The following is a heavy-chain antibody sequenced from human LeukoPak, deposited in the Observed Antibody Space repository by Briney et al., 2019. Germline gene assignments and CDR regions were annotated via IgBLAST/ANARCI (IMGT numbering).Heavy chain of an antibody. CDR1: GYTFTSYG. V-gene: IGHV1-18*01. CDR3: ARVPHREGWLQPYYYYYMDV. CDR2: ISAYNGNT. J-gene: IGHJ6*03. D-gene: IGHD5-24*01. Sequence: GASVKVSCKASGYTFTSYGISWVRQAPGQGLEWMGWISAYNGNTNYAQKLQGRVTMTTDTSTSTAYMELRSLRSDDTAVYYCARVPHREGWLQPYYYYYMDVWGKGTTVTVSS.